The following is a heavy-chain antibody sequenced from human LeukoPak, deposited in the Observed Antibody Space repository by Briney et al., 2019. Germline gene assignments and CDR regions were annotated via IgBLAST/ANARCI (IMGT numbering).Heavy chain of an antibody. Sequence: PSETLSLTCAVSGGSISSGGYSWSWIRQPPGKGLEWIGYIYQSGSTYYNPSLKSRVTISVDRSKNQFSLKLSSVTAADTAVYYCARGFVSGYVNWFDPWGQGTLVTVSS. J-gene: IGHJ5*02. CDR2: IYQSGST. CDR1: GGSISSGGYS. D-gene: IGHD3-3*01. V-gene: IGHV4-30-2*01. CDR3: ARGFVSGYVNWFDP.